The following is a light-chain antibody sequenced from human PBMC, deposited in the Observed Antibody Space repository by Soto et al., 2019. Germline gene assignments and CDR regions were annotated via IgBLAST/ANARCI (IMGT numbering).Light chain of an antibody. CDR1: QSVSTN. J-gene: IGKJ5*01. CDR2: GAS. Sequence: EIGMTQSPATLSVSPGERATLSCRPSQSVSTNLAWYQQKPGQAPRLLIFGASTRATGIPARFSGSGSGTDFTLTISGLQAEDFAVYYCQQDDDWPPFSFGQGTLLDTK. CDR3: QQDDDWPPFS. V-gene: IGKV3-15*01.